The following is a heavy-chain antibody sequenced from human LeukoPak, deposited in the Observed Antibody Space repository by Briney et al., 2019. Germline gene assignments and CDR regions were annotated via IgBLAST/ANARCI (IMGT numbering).Heavy chain of an antibody. J-gene: IGHJ4*02. D-gene: IGHD2-2*01. V-gene: IGHV3-23*01. CDR1: GFTFSSYA. CDR3: AKGTLDIVVVPAAPKVYYFDY. CDR2: ISSSGGST. Sequence: GGSLRLSCAASGFTFSSYAMSWVRQAPGKGLEWVSAISSSGGSTYYADSVKGRFTISRDNSKNTLYLQMNSLRAEDTAVYYCAKGTLDIVVVPAAPKVYYFDYWGQGTLVTVSS.